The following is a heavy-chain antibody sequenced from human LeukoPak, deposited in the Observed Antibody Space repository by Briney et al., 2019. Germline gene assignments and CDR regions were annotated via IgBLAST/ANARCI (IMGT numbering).Heavy chain of an antibody. CDR3: ARGTYGDYLLPPYYFDY. Sequence: PGGSLRLSCAASGFTVSSNYMSWVRQAPGKGLEWVSAISGSGGNTYYTDSVKGRFTISRDNSKNTLYLQMNSLRAEDTAVYYCARGTYGDYLLPPYYFDYWGQGTLVTVSS. J-gene: IGHJ4*02. V-gene: IGHV3-23*01. D-gene: IGHD4-17*01. CDR2: ISGSGGNT. CDR1: GFTVSSNY.